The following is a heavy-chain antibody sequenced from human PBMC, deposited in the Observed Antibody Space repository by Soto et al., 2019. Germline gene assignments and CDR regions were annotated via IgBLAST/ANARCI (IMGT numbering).Heavy chain of an antibody. V-gene: IGHV1-2*02. CDR2: INPNSGGT. CDR3: AREPATAKPEGVDF. CDR1: GYTFSDYY. J-gene: IGHJ4*02. Sequence: ASVKVSCKASGYTFSDYYIHWVRQAPGQGLEWMGWINPNSGGTKYAPKFQGGVTMTRDTSITTAYMELSRLRSGDTAVYYCAREPATAKPEGVDFWGQGTLVTSPQ. D-gene: IGHD1-1*01.